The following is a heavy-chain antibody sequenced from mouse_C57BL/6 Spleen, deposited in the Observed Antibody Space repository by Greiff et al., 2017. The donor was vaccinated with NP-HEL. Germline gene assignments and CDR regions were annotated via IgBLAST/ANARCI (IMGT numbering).Heavy chain of an antibody. Sequence: EVQLQQSGPELVKPGASVKISCKASGYTFTDYYMNWVKQSHGKSLEWIGDINPNNGGTSYKQKFKGKATLTVDKSSSTAYMVLRSLTSEDSAVYYCARSTTVAHFDYWGQGTTLTVSS. CDR1: GYTFTDYY. J-gene: IGHJ2*01. CDR2: INPNNGGT. V-gene: IGHV1-26*01. D-gene: IGHD1-1*01. CDR3: ARSTTVAHFDY.